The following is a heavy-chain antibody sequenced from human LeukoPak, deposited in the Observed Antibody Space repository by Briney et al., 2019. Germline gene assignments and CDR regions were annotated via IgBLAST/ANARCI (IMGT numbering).Heavy chain of an antibody. CDR3: AGSGDRRTGSYYYYYMDV. CDR1: GYTFTSYA. D-gene: IGHD2-21*02. J-gene: IGHJ6*03. Sequence: GASVKVSCKASGYTFTSYAMNWVRQAPGQGLEWMGWINPNSGVTNYAQNFQGRVTMTRDTSISTAYMELSSLRSDDTGVYYCAGSGDRRTGSYYYYYMDVWGKGTTVTISS. CDR2: INPNSGVT. V-gene: IGHV1-2*02.